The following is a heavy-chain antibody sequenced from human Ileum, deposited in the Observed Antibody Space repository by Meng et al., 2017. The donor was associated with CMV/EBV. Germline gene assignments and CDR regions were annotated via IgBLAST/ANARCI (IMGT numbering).Heavy chain of an antibody. J-gene: IGHJ4*02. V-gene: IGHV4-30-4*01. D-gene: IGHD6-19*01. CDR2: SDNRDST. CDR3: ARGDSSGWSYFHY. Sequence: LQAPGPGVGGPSQTLSLTCTGSGASSGSGDVCWRWISQRPGRGVEDIGYSDNRDSTDNNPSLTSRVTMSMDTSENQYSLKLTSVTAADTAVYYCARGDSSGWSYFHYWGQGTLVTVSS. CDR1: GASSGSGDVC.